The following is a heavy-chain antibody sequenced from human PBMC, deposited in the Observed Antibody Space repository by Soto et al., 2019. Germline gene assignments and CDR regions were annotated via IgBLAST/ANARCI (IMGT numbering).Heavy chain of an antibody. V-gene: IGHV4-59*11. CDR2: IYHTVNT. Sequence: PSETLSLTCSVSGGSIGSHFWSWIRQAPGKGPELVGYIYHTVNTNYNPALKSRVTISMDTSENQLSLQLSSVTAADTAVYYCARLQYTVVTALDIWGQGTMVTVSS. D-gene: IGHD2-15*01. J-gene: IGHJ3*02. CDR3: ARLQYTVVTALDI. CDR1: GGSIGSHF.